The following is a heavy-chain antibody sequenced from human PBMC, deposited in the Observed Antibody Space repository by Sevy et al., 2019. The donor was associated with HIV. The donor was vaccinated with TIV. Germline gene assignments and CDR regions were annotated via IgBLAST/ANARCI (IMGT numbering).Heavy chain of an antibody. Sequence: GGSLRLSCTTSGFTIDDYAMSWFRQAPGKGLEWVGFVRSKTYGGTTDYAASVRGRFTISRDDSNSIAYLQMSSLKTEDTAVYYCTRDLFYYQPGDYWGQGTLVTVSS. D-gene: IGHD2-8*01. CDR2: VRSKTYGGTT. CDR3: TRDLFYYQPGDY. J-gene: IGHJ4*02. V-gene: IGHV3-49*03. CDR1: GFTIDDYA.